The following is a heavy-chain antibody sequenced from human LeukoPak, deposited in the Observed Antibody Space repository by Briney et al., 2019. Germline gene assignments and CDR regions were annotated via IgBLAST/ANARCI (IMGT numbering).Heavy chain of an antibody. V-gene: IGHV3-21*06. D-gene: IGHD2-2*03. Sequence: GGSLRLSCAASGFTFSSYNMNWVRQAPGKGLEWVSSISSSSSYIYYADSVKGRFTISRDNAKNSLYLQMNSLRAEDTAVYYCARVAWIRSNWFDPWGQGTLVTVSS. CDR3: ARVAWIRSNWFDP. J-gene: IGHJ5*02. CDR1: GFTFSSYN. CDR2: ISSSSSYI.